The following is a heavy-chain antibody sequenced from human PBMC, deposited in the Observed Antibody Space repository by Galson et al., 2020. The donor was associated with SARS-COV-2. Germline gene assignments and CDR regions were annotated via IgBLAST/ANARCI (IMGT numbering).Heavy chain of an antibody. CDR2: IYSGGST. CDR3: ARAPYPSGVSYYFDY. D-gene: IGHD6-25*01. CDR1: GFTVSSNY. V-gene: IGHV3-53*01. Sequence: GGSLRLSCAASGFTVSSNYMSWVRQAPGKGLEWVSVIYSGGSTYYADSVKGRFTISRDNSKNTLYLQMNSLRAEDTAVYYCARAPYPSGVSYYFDYWGQGTLVTVSS. J-gene: IGHJ4*02.